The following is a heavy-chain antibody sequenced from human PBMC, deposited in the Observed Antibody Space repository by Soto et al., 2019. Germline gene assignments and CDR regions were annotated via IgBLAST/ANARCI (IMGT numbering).Heavy chain of an antibody. Sequence: PSEILSLTCTVSGRSISRYYWSWIRQPPGKGLKWIGNIYYDGSTNYSPSLKSRVTISVDTSKNQFSLRLSSVTAADTAVYYCARAGYSYGFGYYYDYWGQGTLVTVSS. CDR2: IYYDGST. CDR1: GRSISRYY. J-gene: IGHJ4*02. CDR3: ARAGYSYGFGYYYDY. V-gene: IGHV4-59*01. D-gene: IGHD5-18*01.